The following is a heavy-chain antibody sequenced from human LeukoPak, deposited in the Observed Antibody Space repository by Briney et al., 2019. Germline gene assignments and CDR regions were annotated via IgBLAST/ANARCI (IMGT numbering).Heavy chain of an antibody. CDR1: GYTFTSYG. CDR3: ARDLGCSGGSCRVDIGMVTGY. Sequence: ASVKVSCKASGYTFTSYGISWVRQAPGQGLEWMGWISAYNGNTNYAQKLQGRVTMTTDTSTSTAYMELRSLRSDDTAVYYCARDLGCSGGSCRVDIGMVTGYWGQGTLVTVSS. CDR2: ISAYNGNT. D-gene: IGHD2-15*01. V-gene: IGHV1-18*01. J-gene: IGHJ4*02.